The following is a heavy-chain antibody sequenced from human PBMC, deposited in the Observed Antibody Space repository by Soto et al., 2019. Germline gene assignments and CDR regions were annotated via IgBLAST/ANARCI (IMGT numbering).Heavy chain of an antibody. Sequence: GGSLRLSCTASEFTFAKFAMSWVRQAPGKGLEWVSGISADGGGTYYAGSVKGRFTVSRDNSKKTMYFQLNSLRDEDTAVYYCAKCNVLVTTSGGWCNWFDPRGQGTPVTVSS. CDR1: EFTFAKFA. V-gene: IGHV3-23*01. D-gene: IGHD2-21*02. CDR3: AKCNVLVTTSGGWCNWFDP. CDR2: ISADGGGT. J-gene: IGHJ5*02.